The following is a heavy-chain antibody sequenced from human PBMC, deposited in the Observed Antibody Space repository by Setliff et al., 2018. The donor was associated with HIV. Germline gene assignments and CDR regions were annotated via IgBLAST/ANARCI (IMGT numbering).Heavy chain of an antibody. CDR1: GYSISTAYF. D-gene: IGHD1-26*01. Sequence: SETLSLTCAVSGYSISTAYFWSWIRQPPGKGLEWIGHISYSGSTNYNPSLKSRVTISVDTSKNQFSMKLRSVTAADTAVYYCARLRSELGVFDYWVQGTLVTVSS. J-gene: IGHJ4*02. V-gene: IGHV4-59*08. CDR2: ISYSGST. CDR3: ARLRSELGVFDY.